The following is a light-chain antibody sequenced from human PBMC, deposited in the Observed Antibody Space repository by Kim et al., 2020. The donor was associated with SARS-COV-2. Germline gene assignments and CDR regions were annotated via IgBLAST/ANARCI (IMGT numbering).Light chain of an antibody. CDR3: SAWDSSLSAWV. V-gene: IGLV10-54*04. Sequence: RTATLTCTGNSNNVGDKGAAWLQQLQGHPPNLLSYRNNNRPSGISEKFSASRSGNTASLTITGLLPEDEADYYCSAWDSSLSAWVFGGGTQLTVL. J-gene: IGLJ3*02. CDR2: RNN. CDR1: SNNVGDKG.